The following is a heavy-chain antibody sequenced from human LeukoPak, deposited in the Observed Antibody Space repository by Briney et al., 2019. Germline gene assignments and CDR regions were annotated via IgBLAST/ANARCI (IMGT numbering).Heavy chain of an antibody. D-gene: IGHD1/OR15-1a*01. V-gene: IGHV3-7*01. CDR3: AREGTDY. CDR1: GFTFSSYW. CDR2: IRPDGSDE. Sequence: GGSLRPSCVVSGFTFSSYWMSWVRQAPGKGLEWVANIRPDGSDEYYVDSVKGRFTISRDNAKNSLYLQMNSLRAEDTAVYYCAREGTDYWGQGTLVTVSS. J-gene: IGHJ4*02.